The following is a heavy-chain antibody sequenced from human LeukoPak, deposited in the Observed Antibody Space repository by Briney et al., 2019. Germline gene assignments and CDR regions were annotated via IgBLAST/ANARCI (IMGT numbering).Heavy chain of an antibody. Sequence: DSVKGRFTVSRDNAKNSLYLQMNSLRADDTAVYYCARSIVGAPFDFRGQGTQVTVSS. J-gene: IGHJ4*02. D-gene: IGHD1-26*01. V-gene: IGHV3-7*01. CDR3: ARSIVGAPFDF.